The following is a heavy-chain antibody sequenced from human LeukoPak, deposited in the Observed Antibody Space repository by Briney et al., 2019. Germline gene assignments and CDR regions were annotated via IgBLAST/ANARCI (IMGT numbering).Heavy chain of an antibody. CDR1: GDSVSSNSAA. J-gene: IGHJ6*03. D-gene: IGHD6-6*01. V-gene: IGHV6-1*01. Sequence: SQTLSLTCAISGDSVSSNSAAWNWIRQSPSRGLEWLGRTYYRSKWYNDYAVSVKSLITINPDTSKNQFSLQLNSVTPEDTAVYYCARDGDSSSSGYYYYYMDVWGKGTTVTVSS. CDR2: TYYRSKWYN. CDR3: ARDGDSSSSGYYYYYMDV.